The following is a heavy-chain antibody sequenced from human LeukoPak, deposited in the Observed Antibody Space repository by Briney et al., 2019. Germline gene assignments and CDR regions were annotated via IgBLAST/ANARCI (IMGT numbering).Heavy chain of an antibody. D-gene: IGHD3-22*01. J-gene: IGHJ1*01. CDR2: IKSDGST. CDR1: GFTFSSYW. V-gene: IGHV3-74*01. Sequence: GGSLRLSCAASGFTFSSYWMHWVRQAPGKGLVWVARIKSDGSTNYADSVKGRFTISRDNAKNTVSLQMNSLRAEDTGVYYCARAPSEIGGYYPEYFRHWGQGTLVTVSS. CDR3: ARAPSEIGGYYPEYFRH.